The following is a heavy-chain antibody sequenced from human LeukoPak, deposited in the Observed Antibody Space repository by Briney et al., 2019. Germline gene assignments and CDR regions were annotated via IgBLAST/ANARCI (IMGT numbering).Heavy chain of an antibody. J-gene: IGHJ4*02. V-gene: IGHV3-33*08. D-gene: IGHD3-10*01. Sequence: GGSLRLSCAASGFTFSSYAMHWVRQAPGKGLEWVAVIWYDGSNKYYADSVKGRFTISRDNSKNTLYLRMNSLRAEDTAVYYCARDRGEMGSFDYWGQGTLVTVSS. CDR1: GFTFSSYA. CDR3: ARDRGEMGSFDY. CDR2: IWYDGSNK.